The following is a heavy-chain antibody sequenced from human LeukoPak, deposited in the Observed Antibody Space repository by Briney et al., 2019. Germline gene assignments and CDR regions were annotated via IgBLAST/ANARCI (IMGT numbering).Heavy chain of an antibody. CDR2: LRGKGDT. CDR1: GFTFSSYA. CDR3: AKASWVSSADAVL. V-gene: IGHV3-23*01. J-gene: IGHJ4*02. Sequence: PGGSLRLSCAASGFTFSSYAMSGVRGAPARGLEGVSSLRGKGDTFYADSVKGRFTLPRDESRNTVYLHLNNLRVEDTAIYYCAKASWVSSADAVLWGQGTVVTVSS. D-gene: IGHD3-16*01.